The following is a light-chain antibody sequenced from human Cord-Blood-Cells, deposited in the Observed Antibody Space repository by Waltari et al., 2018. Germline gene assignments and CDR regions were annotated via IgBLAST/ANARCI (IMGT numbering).Light chain of an antibody. CDR2: EGS. V-gene: IGLV2-23*03. J-gene: IGLJ2*01. CDR1: SRDVGSYNL. Sequence: QSALTQPASVSGSPGPSITISCTGTSRDVGSYNLLSWYQQHPGKAPKLMIYEGSKRPSGVSNRFSGSKSGNTASLTISGLQAEDEADYYCCSYAGSSTFVVFGGGTKLTVL. CDR3: CSYAGSSTFVV.